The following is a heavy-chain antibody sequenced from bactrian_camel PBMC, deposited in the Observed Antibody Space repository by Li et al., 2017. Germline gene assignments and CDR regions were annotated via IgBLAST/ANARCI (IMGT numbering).Heavy chain of an antibody. CDR3: AADFFFSGMDLGSFCHDDNYSY. CDR1: GYTGNSYC. V-gene: IGHV3S57*01. Sequence: HVQLVESGGRSVEAGGSLTLSCAASGYTGNSYCIGWFRQAPGKERQRVATIGSDGSLDYADSVKGRFTISKLFTSDNAKGTLNLEMNSLEPEDTAMYYCAADFFFSGMDLGSFCHDDNYSYWGQGTQVTVS. J-gene: IGHJ4*01. D-gene: IGHD1*01. CDR2: IGSDGSL.